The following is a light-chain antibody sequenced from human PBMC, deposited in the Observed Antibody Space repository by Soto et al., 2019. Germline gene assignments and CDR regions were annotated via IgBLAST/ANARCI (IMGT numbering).Light chain of an antibody. CDR1: SSDVGGYNY. V-gene: IGLV2-8*02. J-gene: IGLJ2*01. Sequence: QSVLTQPPSASRSPGQSVTISCTGTSSDVGGYNYVSWYQQHPGKAPKLMIYEVSKRPSGVPDRFSGSKSGNTASLTVSGLQAEDEADYYCSSYAGSTACVFGGGTKLTVL. CDR2: EVS. CDR3: SSYAGSTACV.